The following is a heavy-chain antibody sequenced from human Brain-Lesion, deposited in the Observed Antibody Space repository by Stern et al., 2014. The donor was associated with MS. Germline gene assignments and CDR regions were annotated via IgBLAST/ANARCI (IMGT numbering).Heavy chain of an antibody. V-gene: IGHV4-61*02. D-gene: IGHD2-2*01. J-gene: IGHJ6*02. CDR3: ARGRVVPGFQYYATDV. CDR2: IFNSGST. Sequence: QVQLQESGPGLVKPSQTLSLSCTVSGGSISSGGYYWSWIRQPAGKGLEWIGRIFNSGSTSYNPSPKSRVTISIDTANNHFSLRMNSMTAADTAVYYCARGRVVPGFQYYATDVWGQGTTVIVSS. CDR1: GGSISSGGYY.